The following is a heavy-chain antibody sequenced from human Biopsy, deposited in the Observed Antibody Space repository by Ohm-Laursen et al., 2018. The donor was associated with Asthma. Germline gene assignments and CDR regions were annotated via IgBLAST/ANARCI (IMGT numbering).Heavy chain of an antibody. J-gene: IGHJ4*02. CDR2: ILGNGVTT. V-gene: IGHV3-23*01. CDR1: GFPFSTYA. Sequence: GSLRLSCTASGFPFSTYAMSWARQAPGKGLEWVSSILGNGVTTYYVDSVKGRFTISRDNSKSTLFLQMDSLSAEDTAVYYCAKDFRGIAVAGDRGFDYWGQGTLVIVSS. D-gene: IGHD6-19*01. CDR3: AKDFRGIAVAGDRGFDY.